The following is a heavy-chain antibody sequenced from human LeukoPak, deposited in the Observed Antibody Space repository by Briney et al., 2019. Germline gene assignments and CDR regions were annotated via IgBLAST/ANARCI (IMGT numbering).Heavy chain of an antibody. J-gene: IGHJ4*02. Sequence: GGSLRLSCAASGFMFSGYWMHWVRQGPEKGLELVSRINNDGNGIIYADSVKGRFTTSRDNDKNTLYLRMSSLRAEDTAVYYCAKTTTGYSSGRFPGWPVDYWGQGTLVTVSS. CDR1: GFMFSGYW. V-gene: IGHV3-74*01. D-gene: IGHD6-19*01. CDR3: AKTTTGYSSGRFPGWPVDY. CDR2: INNDGNGI.